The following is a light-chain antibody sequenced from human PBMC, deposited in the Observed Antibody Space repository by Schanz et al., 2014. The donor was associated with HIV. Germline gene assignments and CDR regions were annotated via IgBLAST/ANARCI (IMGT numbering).Light chain of an antibody. CDR3: CSYTTTSTYV. J-gene: IGLJ1*01. Sequence: QSALTQPASLSGSPGQSITISCTEINSDVGHYNYVSWYQQHPGKAPKLMIYDVSNRPSGVSSRFSGSKSGNTASLTISGLQAEDEADYYCCSYTTTSTYVFGAGTKLTVL. CDR1: NSDVGHYNY. CDR2: DVS. V-gene: IGLV2-14*03.